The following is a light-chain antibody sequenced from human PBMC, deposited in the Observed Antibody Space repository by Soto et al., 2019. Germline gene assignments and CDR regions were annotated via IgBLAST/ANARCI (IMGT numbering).Light chain of an antibody. CDR3: PQYDTYPYA. CDR2: DGS. V-gene: IGKV1-5*01. Sequence: IQMTQSPSTLPASVGDRVTITCRASQSIRGWLAWYQQKPGKAPSLLIYDGSSLQSGVPSRFSGRGSGTLFTLTLSSLQPNDFASYYCPQYDTYPYAFGQGTKVEIK. J-gene: IGKJ2*01. CDR1: QSIRGW.